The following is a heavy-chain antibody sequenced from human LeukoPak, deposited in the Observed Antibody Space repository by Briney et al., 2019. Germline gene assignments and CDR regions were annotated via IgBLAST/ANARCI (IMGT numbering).Heavy chain of an antibody. CDR2: IYYSEST. Sequence: SETLSLTCTVSGGSISSYHWSWIRQPPGKGLEWIGYIYYSESTNYNPSLKSRVTISVDTSKNQFSLKLSSVTAADTAVYYCARGKLPGVYWGQGTLVTVSS. V-gene: IGHV4-59*01. CDR3: ARGKLPGVY. D-gene: IGHD5-24*01. CDR1: GGSISSYH. J-gene: IGHJ4*02.